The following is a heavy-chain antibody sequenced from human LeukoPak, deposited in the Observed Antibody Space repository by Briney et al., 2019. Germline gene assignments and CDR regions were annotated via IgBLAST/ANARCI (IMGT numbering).Heavy chain of an antibody. J-gene: IGHJ4*02. CDR2: IYYSGST. V-gene: IGHV4-59*01. CDR3: ARAFSGGGYFDY. CDR1: GGSISSYY. Sequence: SETLSLTCTVSGGSISSYYWSWIRQPPGKGLEWIGYIYYSGSTNYNPSLKSRVTISVDTSKNQFSLKLSSVTAADTAVYYCARAFSGGGYFDYWGQGTLVTVSS. D-gene: IGHD5-12*01.